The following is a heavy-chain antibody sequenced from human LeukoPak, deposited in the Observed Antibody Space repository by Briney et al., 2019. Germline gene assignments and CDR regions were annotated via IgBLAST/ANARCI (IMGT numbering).Heavy chain of an antibody. J-gene: IGHJ4*02. CDR2: ISWNSGSI. Sequence: GGSLRLSCAASGFTFDDYAMHWVRQAPGKGLEWVSGISWNSGSIGYADSVKGRLTISRDNAKNSLYLQMNSLRAEDTALYYCAKGYSRGWPSQYYFDYWGQGTLVTVSS. CDR3: AKGYSRGWPSQYYFDY. V-gene: IGHV3-9*01. D-gene: IGHD6-19*01. CDR1: GFTFDDYA.